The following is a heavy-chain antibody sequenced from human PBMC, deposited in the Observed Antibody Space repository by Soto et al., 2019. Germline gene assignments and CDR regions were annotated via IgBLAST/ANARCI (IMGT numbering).Heavy chain of an antibody. Sequence: ASVKVSCKASGYTFTSYGISWVRQAPGQGLEWMGWISAYNGNTNYAQKLQGRVTMTTDTSTSTAYMELRSLRSDDTAVYYCARDPIGIAVAGTLDYWGQGTLVTVSS. J-gene: IGHJ4*02. CDR3: ARDPIGIAVAGTLDY. CDR2: ISAYNGNT. CDR1: GYTFTSYG. V-gene: IGHV1-18*01. D-gene: IGHD6-19*01.